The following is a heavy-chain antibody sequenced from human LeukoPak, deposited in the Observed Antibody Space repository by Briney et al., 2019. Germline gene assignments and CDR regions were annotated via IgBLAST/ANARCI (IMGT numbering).Heavy chain of an antibody. CDR1: GGSISSGGYF. D-gene: IGHD3-22*01. CDR3: ARERLIRTFDI. V-gene: IGHV4-31*03. J-gene: IGHJ3*02. CDR2: IYYSGST. Sequence: PSETLSLTCTVSGGSISSGGYFWSWLRQHPGMGLEWIGYIYYSGSTYYNPSLKSRVTISVDTSKNQFALKLSSVTAADTAVYYCARERLIRTFDIWGQGTMVTVSS.